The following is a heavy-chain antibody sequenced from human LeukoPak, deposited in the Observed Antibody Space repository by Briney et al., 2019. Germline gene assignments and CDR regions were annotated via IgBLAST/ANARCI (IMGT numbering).Heavy chain of an antibody. CDR2: IYTSGST. CDR3: ARERAPYYDYVWGSYRLPWFDP. D-gene: IGHD3-16*02. Sequence: SETLSLTCTVSGGSISSYYWSWIRQPAGKGLEWIGRIYTSGSTNYNPSLKSRVTISVDKSKNQFSLKLSSVTAADTAVYYCARERAPYYDYVWGSYRLPWFDPWGQGTLVTVSS. V-gene: IGHV4-4*07. CDR1: GGSISSYY. J-gene: IGHJ5*02.